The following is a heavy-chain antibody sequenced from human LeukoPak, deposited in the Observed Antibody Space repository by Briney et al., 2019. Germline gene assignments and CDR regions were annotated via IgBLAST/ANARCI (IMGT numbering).Heavy chain of an antibody. V-gene: IGHV4-61*02. D-gene: IGHD3-22*01. CDR3: AREEYYSDNSGYYPDF. J-gene: IGHJ4*02. CDR2: IYTSGST. CDR1: GDSISSGSYY. Sequence: SQTLSLTCTVSGDSISSGSYYWGWIRQPAGKGLEWIGRIYTSGSTNYNPSLKSRVTISVDTSKNQFSLKLSSVTAADTAVYYCAREEYYSDNSGYYPDFWGQGTLVTVSS.